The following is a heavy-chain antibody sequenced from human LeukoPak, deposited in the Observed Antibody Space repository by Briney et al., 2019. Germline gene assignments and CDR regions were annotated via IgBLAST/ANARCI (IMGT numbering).Heavy chain of an antibody. D-gene: IGHD2-15*01. J-gene: IGHJ6*02. CDR2: IRAYNGNT. V-gene: IGHV1-18*01. CDR3: ARDLGTNPGYCSGGSCYFSYGMDV. Sequence: ASVKVSCKASGYTFTSYDISWVRQAPGQGLEWMGWIRAYNGNTNYAQKFQGRVTITADESTSTAYMELSSLRSEDTAVYYCARDLGTNPGYCSGGSCYFSYGMDVWGQGTTVTVSS. CDR1: GYTFTSYD.